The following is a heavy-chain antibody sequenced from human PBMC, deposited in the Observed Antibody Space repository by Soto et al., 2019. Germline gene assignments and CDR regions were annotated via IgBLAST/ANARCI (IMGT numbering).Heavy chain of an antibody. CDR2: VTDSGGST. CDR3: VRGKEGDYVFDY. J-gene: IGHJ4*02. D-gene: IGHD4-17*01. CDR1: GFIFGTYA. V-gene: IGHV3-23*01. Sequence: EVQLLESGGGLVQPGGSLRLSCAASGFIFGTYAMSWVSQAPGKGLEWVSAVTDSGGSTYYAGSVKGRFTISRDNSKNTLYLLMNSLRAEDTAVYYCVRGKEGDYVFDYWGQGTLVTVSS.